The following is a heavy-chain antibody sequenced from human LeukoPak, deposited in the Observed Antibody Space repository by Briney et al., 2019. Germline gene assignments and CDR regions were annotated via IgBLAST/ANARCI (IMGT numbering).Heavy chain of an antibody. J-gene: IGHJ4*02. CDR2: INHSGST. CDR1: GGSISSYY. D-gene: IGHD3-22*01. V-gene: IGHV4-34*01. CDR3: ARGRRITMIVVVKKENYFDY. Sequence: TSETLSLTCTVSGGSISSYYWSWIRQPPGKGLEWIGEINHSGSTNYNPSLKSRVTISVDTSKNQFSLKLSSVTAADTAVYYCARGRRITMIVVVKKENYFDYWGQGTLVTVSS.